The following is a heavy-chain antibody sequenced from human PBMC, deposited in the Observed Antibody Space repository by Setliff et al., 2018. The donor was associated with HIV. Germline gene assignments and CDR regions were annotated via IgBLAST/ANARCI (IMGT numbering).Heavy chain of an antibody. CDR1: GDSLNTYY. J-gene: IGHJ4*02. D-gene: IGHD3-3*01. V-gene: IGHV4-4*07. CDR2: IYASGKT. CDR3: ARGNNDLESFDY. Sequence: KPSETLSLTCNVSGDSLNTYYWSWIRQSGGKGLEWIGRIYASGKTTFNPSLKSRVRMSVDTSKNQFSLKLTSVTASDTAVYYCARGNNDLESFDYWGQGAQVTVSS.